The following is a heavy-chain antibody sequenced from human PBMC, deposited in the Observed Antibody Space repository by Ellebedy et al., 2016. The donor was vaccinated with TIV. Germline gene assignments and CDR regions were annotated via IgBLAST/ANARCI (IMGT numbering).Heavy chain of an antibody. J-gene: IGHJ6*02. CDR3: VKGGSGSYHYYYGMDV. CDR2: ISSNAGST. CDR1: GFTFSSYA. V-gene: IGHV3-64D*06. D-gene: IGHD3-10*01. Sequence: PGGSLRLSCSASGFTFSSYAMHWVRQAPGKGLEYVSAISSNAGSTYYADSVKGRFTISRDNSKNTLYLQMSSLRAEDTAVYYCVKGGSGSYHYYYGMDVWGQGTTVTVSS.